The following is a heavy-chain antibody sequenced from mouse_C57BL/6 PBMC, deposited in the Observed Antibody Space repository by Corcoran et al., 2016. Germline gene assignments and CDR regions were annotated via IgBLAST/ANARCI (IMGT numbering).Heavy chain of an antibody. CDR1: GYTFTTYG. J-gene: IGHJ3*01. Sequence: QIQLVQSGPELKKPGETVKISCKASGYTFTTYGMSWVKQAPGKGLKWMGWINTYSGVPTYADDFKGRFAFSLETSASTVYLQINNLKNEDTATYFCARRANPAWFAYWGQGTLVTVSA. V-gene: IGHV9-3*01. CDR3: ARRANPAWFAY. CDR2: INTYSGVP. D-gene: IGHD1-1*01.